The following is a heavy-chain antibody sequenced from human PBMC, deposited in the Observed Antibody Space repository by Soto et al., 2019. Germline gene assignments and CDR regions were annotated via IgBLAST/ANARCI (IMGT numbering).Heavy chain of an antibody. CDR1: GGSISSSSYY. CDR2: IDYSRST. V-gene: IGHV4-39*01. D-gene: IGHD5-12*01. CDR3: ARNVSVSGYEYYFDQ. J-gene: IGHJ4*02. Sequence: QLLLQESGPGLVKPSETLSLTCTVSGGSISSSSYYWVWILQPPGKGLEWIANIDYSRSTYYNPSLTRRVAISVDTSQNQFSVTLTSVTAAHTAVYYCARNVSVSGYEYYFDQWGQGTLVTVSS.